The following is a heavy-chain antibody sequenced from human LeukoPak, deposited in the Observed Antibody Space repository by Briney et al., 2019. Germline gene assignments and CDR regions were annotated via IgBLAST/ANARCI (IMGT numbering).Heavy chain of an antibody. J-gene: IGHJ6*02. CDR1: GFTFDDYA. V-gene: IGHV3-9*01. Sequence: PGGSLRLSCAASGFTFDDYAMHWVRQAPGKGLEWVSGISWNSGSIGYADPVKGRFTISRDNAKNSLYLQMNSLRAEDTALYYCAKGMENGCSSWSLYYYYGMDVWGQGTTVTVSS. CDR2: ISWNSGSI. D-gene: IGHD6-13*01. CDR3: AKGMENGCSSWSLYYYYGMDV.